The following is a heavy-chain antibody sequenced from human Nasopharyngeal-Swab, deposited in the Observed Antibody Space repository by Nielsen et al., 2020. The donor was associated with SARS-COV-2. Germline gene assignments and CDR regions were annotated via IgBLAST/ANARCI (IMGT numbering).Heavy chain of an antibody. J-gene: IGHJ6*02. CDR3: AKVLGDIVVVPAAIQTYYYYYYGMDV. CDR1: GFTFSSYA. D-gene: IGHD2-2*01. V-gene: IGHV3-23*01. CDR2: ISGSGGST. Sequence: GGSLRLSCAASGFTFSSYAMSWVRQAPGKGLEWVSAISGSGGSTYYADSVKGRFTISRDNSKNTLYLQMNSLRDEDTVVYYCAKVLGDIVVVPAAIQTYYYYYYGMDVWGQGTTVTVSS.